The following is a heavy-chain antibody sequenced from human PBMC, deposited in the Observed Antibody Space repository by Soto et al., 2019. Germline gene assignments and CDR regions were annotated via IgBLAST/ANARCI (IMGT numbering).Heavy chain of an antibody. D-gene: IGHD3-22*01. CDR3: AREIYDDYDSSGFDH. CDR2: ISSSSSTI. CDR1: GFTFSSYS. J-gene: IGHJ4*02. Sequence: GGSLRLSCAASGFTFSSYSMNWVRQAPGKGLEWVSYISSSSSTIYYADSVKGRFTISRDNAKNSLYLQMNSLRAEDTAVYYCAREIYDDYDSSGFDHRGQGTLVTVSS. V-gene: IGHV3-48*01.